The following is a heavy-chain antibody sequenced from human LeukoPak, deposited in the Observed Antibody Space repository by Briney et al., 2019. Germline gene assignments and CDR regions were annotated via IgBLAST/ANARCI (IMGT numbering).Heavy chain of an antibody. CDR3: TRLQAANTESYLYYYHGMDV. CDR1: GFTFSGSA. CDR2: IRSKADNYAT. V-gene: IGHV3-73*01. J-gene: IGHJ6*02. Sequence: GGSLRLSCAASGFTFSGSAIHWVRQASGKGLEWVGRIRSKADNYATTYAASVKGRFTISRDDSKNTAYLQINSLKTEDTAVYYCTRLQAANTESYLYYYHGMDVWGQGTTVTVSS. D-gene: IGHD1-26*01.